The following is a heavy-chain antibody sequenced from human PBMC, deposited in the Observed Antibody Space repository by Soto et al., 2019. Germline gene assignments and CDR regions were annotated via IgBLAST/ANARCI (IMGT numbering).Heavy chain of an antibody. CDR3: ARVVRCTNGVCYAPNWFDP. D-gene: IGHD2-8*01. CDR1: GGSISSGGYY. V-gene: IGHV4-31*03. Sequence: QVQLQESGPGLVKPSQTLSLTGTVSGGSISSGGYYWSWIRQHPGKGLEWIGYISYSGSTYYNPSLKRRVTISIDTSKNQFSLKLSSVTAADTAVYYCARVVRCTNGVCYAPNWFDPCVQGTMVTDSS. CDR2: ISYSGST. J-gene: IGHJ5*02.